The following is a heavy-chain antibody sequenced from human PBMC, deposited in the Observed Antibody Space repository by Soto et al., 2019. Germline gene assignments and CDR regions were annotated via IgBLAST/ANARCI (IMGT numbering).Heavy chain of an antibody. CDR3: AREGNWYDFDY. V-gene: IGHV4-59*01. CDR1: GGSISDYY. D-gene: IGHD6-13*01. CDR2: ISYSGTS. Sequence: QVQLQESGPGLVKPSETLSLTCSVSGGSISDYYWSWIRQPPGKGMEWIGYISYSGTSHYNPSLKSRVTISVDTSKNQFSLNLTSVTATDTAVYYCAREGNWYDFDYWGRGTLVTVSS. J-gene: IGHJ4*02.